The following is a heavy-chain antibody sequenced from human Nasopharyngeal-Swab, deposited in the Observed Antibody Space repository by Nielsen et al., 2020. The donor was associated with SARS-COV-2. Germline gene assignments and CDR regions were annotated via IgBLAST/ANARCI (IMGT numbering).Heavy chain of an antibody. CDR3: ARDEDV. V-gene: IGHV1-3*04. J-gene: IGHJ6*04. Sequence: WGRQAPGKGLEWMGWTNTANGDTRYSKKFKDRVTISTDTSAISTDTSATTAYMELSSLGSEDTAVYFCARDEDVWGKGTTVTVSS. CDR2: TNTANGDT.